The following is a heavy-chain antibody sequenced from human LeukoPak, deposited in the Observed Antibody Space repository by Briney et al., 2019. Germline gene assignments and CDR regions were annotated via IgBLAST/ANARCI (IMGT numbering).Heavy chain of an antibody. CDR1: AFSDKSNY. CDR2: INQDGSET. J-gene: IGHJ4*02. Sequence: GGSMRLSCVASAFSDKSNYMSWVRQAPGKGLEWVANINQDGSETYYVDSVKGRFTISRDNTKNSLYLQMNSLRAEDTAVYYCARMGSSSSSYWGQGTLVTVSS. CDR3: ARMGSSSSSY. D-gene: IGHD6-6*01. V-gene: IGHV3-7*01.